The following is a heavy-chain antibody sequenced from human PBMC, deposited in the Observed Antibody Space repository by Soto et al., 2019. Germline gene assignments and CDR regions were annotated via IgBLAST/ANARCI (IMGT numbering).Heavy chain of an antibody. V-gene: IGHV1-8*01. Sequence: ASVKVSCKASGYTFTSYDINLVRQATGQGLEWMGWMNPNSGNTGYAQKFQGRVTMTRNTSISTAYMELSSLRSEDTAVYYCARSAVAGTSYAFDIWGQGTMVTVSS. D-gene: IGHD6-19*01. CDR1: GYTFTSYD. CDR2: MNPNSGNT. J-gene: IGHJ3*02. CDR3: ARSAVAGTSYAFDI.